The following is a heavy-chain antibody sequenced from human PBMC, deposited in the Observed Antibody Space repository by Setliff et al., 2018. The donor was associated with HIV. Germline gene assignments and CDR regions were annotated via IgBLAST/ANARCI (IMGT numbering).Heavy chain of an antibody. J-gene: IGHJ6*03. D-gene: IGHD6-13*01. CDR2: IYSGGTT. Sequence: VGSLRLSCAASGFTVSRYYMSWVRQAPGKGLEWVSIIYSGGTTYYADSVKGRFIISRHNSNNTLYLQMNSLRAEDSAMYYCARDRGRGMAPSGILDYYYMDVWGKGTTVTVS. CDR1: GFTVSRYY. V-gene: IGHV3-53*04. CDR3: ARDRGRGMAPSGILDYYYMDV.